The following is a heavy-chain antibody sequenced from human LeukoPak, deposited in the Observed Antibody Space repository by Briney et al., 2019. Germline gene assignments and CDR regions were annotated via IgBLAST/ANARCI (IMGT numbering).Heavy chain of an antibody. D-gene: IGHD3-3*01. V-gene: IGHV3-7*01. CDR1: GFTFSNYW. CDR2: IKTDGSEK. Sequence: GGSLRLSCEGSGFTFSNYWMGWVRQAPGKGLQWVANIKTDGSEKYYVDSVKGRFTISRDNAENTLYLQMNSLRAEDTAVYYCAKDLTIFGVVILPLFDYWGQGTLVTVSS. CDR3: AKDLTIFGVVILPLFDY. J-gene: IGHJ4*02.